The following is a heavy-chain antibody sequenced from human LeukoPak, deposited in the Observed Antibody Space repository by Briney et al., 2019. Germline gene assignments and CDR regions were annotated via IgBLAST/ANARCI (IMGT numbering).Heavy chain of an antibody. Sequence: GPVKVSCKASGYSFTSYGISWVRQAPGQGLEWMGWISAYNGATNHAHKFQGRVTMTTDTPTTTAYMELRSLRSDDTAVYYCARQQLEWATIRNVGYYQYYYMDVWGKGTTVTVSS. V-gene: IGHV1-18*01. CDR2: ISAYNGAT. J-gene: IGHJ6*03. CDR1: GYSFTSYG. D-gene: IGHD1-1*01. CDR3: ARQQLEWATIRNVGYYQYYYMDV.